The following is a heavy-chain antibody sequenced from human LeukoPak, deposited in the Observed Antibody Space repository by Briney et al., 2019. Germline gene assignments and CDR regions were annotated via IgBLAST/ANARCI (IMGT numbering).Heavy chain of an antibody. J-gene: IGHJ4*02. D-gene: IGHD3-22*01. CDR1: EFTFSSYA. Sequence: PGGSLRLSCAASEFTFSSYAMSWVRQAPGKGLEWVSAISGSGGSTYYADSVKGRFTISRDNSKNTLYLQMNSLRAEDTAVYYCAKRGRYYDSSGRYYFGYWGQGTLVTVSS. V-gene: IGHV3-23*01. CDR3: AKRGRYYDSSGRYYFGY. CDR2: ISGSGGST.